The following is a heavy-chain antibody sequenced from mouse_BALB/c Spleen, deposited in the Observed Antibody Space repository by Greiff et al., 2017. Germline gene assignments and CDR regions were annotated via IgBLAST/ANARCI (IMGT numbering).Heavy chain of an antibody. CDR1: GDSITSGY. Sequence: VQLKESGPSLVKPSQTLSLTCSVTGDSITSGYWNWIRKFPGNKLEYMGYISYSGSTYYNPSLKSRISITRDTSKNQYYLQLNSVTTEDTATYYYASPHYYGSSYPFAYWGQGTLVTVSA. CDR2: ISYSGST. V-gene: IGHV3-8*02. J-gene: IGHJ3*01. CDR3: ASPHYYGSSYPFAY. D-gene: IGHD1-1*01.